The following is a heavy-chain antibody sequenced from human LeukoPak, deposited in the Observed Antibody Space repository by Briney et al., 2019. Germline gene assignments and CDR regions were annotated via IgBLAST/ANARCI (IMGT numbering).Heavy chain of an antibody. Sequence: GGSLRLSCAASGFTFSNAWMSWVRQAPGKGLEWVGRIKSKTDGGTTDYAAPVKGRFIISRDDSKNTLYLQMSSLKTEDTALYYCTTGAGDYGNDYWGQGTLVTASS. CDR1: GFTFSNAW. CDR2: IKSKTDGGTT. D-gene: IGHD4-17*01. J-gene: IGHJ4*02. V-gene: IGHV3-15*01. CDR3: TTGAGDYGNDY.